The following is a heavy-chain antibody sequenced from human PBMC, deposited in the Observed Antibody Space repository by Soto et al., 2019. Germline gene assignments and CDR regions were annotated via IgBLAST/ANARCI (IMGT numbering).Heavy chain of an antibody. CDR2: INTGNGDT. J-gene: IGHJ4*02. D-gene: IGHD6-13*01. CDR3: ARPYSNSWSTYFCY. Sequence: QVQLVQSGAEVKKPGASVKVSCKTSGYSFTTYFMHWVRQAPGQRLEWMGWINTGNGDTKYSQQFQGRVTIARDTSARTTYMELSSLRSEDTAVYYCARPYSNSWSTYFCYWGQGTLVAVSS. V-gene: IGHV1-3*04. CDR1: GYSFTTYF.